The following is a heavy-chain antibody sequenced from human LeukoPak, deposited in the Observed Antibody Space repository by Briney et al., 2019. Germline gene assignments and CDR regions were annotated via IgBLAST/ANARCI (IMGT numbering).Heavy chain of an antibody. D-gene: IGHD2-15*01. CDR2: IWYDGSNK. CDR3: ASGGGRTPFDP. J-gene: IGHJ5*02. V-gene: IGHV3-33*01. CDR1: GFTFSSYG. Sequence: GRSLRLSCAASGFTFSSYGMHWVRQAPGKGLEWVAVIWYDGSNKYYADSVKGRFTISRDNSKNTLYLQMNSLRAEDTAVYYCASGGGRTPFDPWGQGTLVTVSS.